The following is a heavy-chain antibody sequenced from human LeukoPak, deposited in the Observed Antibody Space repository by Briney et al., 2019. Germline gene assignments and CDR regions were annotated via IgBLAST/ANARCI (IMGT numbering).Heavy chain of an antibody. D-gene: IGHD2-2*01. J-gene: IGHJ5*02. CDR2: IYWNDDK. V-gene: IGHV2-5*01. Sequence: SGPTLVNPTQTLTLTCTFSGFSLSTSGVGVGWIRQPPRKALEWLALIYWNDDKRYSPSLKSRLTITKDTSKNQVVLTMTNMDPVDTATYYCAHRGYCSSTSCYGRSRGWFDPWGQGTLVTVSS. CDR3: AHRGYCSSTSCYGRSRGWFDP. CDR1: GFSLSTSGVG.